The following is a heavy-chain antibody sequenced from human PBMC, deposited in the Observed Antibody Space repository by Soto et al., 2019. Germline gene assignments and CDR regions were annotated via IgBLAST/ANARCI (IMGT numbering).Heavy chain of an antibody. CDR3: AAVPGGGATLRL. J-gene: IGHJ4*02. V-gene: IGHV1-58*02. Sequence: SVKVSCKASGLTFINSAIQWVRQARGQRPEWTKWIVFGSGHINYAQKFQERLSITRDMSTSTAYMELSSLTLDDTAVYSCAAVPGGGATLRLWGPGTLVTVS. CDR2: IVFGSGHI. CDR1: GLTFINSA. D-gene: IGHD1-26*01.